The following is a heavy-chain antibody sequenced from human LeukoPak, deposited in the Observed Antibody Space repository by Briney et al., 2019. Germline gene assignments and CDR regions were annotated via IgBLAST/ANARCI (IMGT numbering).Heavy chain of an antibody. CDR2: IYTSGST. V-gene: IGHV4-4*07. D-gene: IGHD6-19*01. CDR1: GGSISTYY. CDR3: AREGGQWPAYQYYMDV. Sequence: PSETLSLTCTVSGGSISTYYWSWIRQSAGKGLEWIGRIYTSGSTDYNSSLKSRVTMSVDTSKNQFSLKLSSVTAADTAIYYWAREGGQWPAYQYYMDVWGKGTTVTVSS. J-gene: IGHJ6*03.